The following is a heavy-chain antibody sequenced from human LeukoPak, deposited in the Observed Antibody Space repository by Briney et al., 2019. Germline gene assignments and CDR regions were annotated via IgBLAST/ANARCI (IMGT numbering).Heavy chain of an antibody. CDR1: GFTFSSYW. J-gene: IGHJ4*02. CDR3: ACLRGPSDY. CDR2: INSDGSST. Sequence: GGSLRLSCAASGFTFSSYWMHWVRQAPGKGLVWVSRINSDGSSTSYADSVKGRFTVSRDNTKNSLYLQMDSLTADDTAVYFCACLRGPSDYWGQGTLVTVSS. V-gene: IGHV3-74*01. D-gene: IGHD4-17*01.